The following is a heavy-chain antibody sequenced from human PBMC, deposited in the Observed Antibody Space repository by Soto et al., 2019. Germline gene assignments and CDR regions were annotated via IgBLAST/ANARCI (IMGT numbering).Heavy chain of an antibody. V-gene: IGHV1-18*04. D-gene: IGHD5-18*01. J-gene: IGHJ6*02. CDR3: ARDQVEKWAAGSAMVNYYYGMDA. CDR2: ISVDDGDT. CDR1: GYTFTSYG. Sequence: ASVKVSCKASGYTFTSYGINWVRQAPGQGLEWMGWISVDDGDTNYAQNFQGRVTMSTDTSTSTAYMVMRSLRSDDTAVYYCARDQVEKWAAGSAMVNYYYGMDAWGQGTTVTVSS.